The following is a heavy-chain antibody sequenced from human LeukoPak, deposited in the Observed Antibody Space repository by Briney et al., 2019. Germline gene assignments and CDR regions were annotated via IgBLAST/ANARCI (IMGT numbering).Heavy chain of an antibody. D-gene: IGHD3-10*01. J-gene: IGHJ6*03. V-gene: IGHV4-39*07. CDR3: ARVTGSGSYWGYYMDV. CDR2: IYYSGST. Sequence: SETLSLTCTVSGGSISSSSYYWGWIRQPPGKGLEWIGSIYYSGSTYYNPSLKSRVTITVDTSKNQFSLKLSSVTAADTAVYYCARVTGSGSYWGYYMDVWGKGTTVTVSS. CDR1: GGSISSSSYY.